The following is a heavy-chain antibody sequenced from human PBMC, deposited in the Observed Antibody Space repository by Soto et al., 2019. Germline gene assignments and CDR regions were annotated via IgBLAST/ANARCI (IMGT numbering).Heavy chain of an antibody. Sequence: ASVKVSCKASGYTFSSYGISWVRQAPGQGLEWMGWISGYSGNTEYPQKLQGRVTMTIDTSTSTTYMELRSLRSDDTAVYYCSRDPPGGDHDAFEIWAQGTMVTGSS. D-gene: IGHD2-21*01. CDR3: SRDPPGGDHDAFEI. CDR1: GYTFSSYG. CDR2: ISGYSGNT. V-gene: IGHV1-18*01. J-gene: IGHJ3*02.